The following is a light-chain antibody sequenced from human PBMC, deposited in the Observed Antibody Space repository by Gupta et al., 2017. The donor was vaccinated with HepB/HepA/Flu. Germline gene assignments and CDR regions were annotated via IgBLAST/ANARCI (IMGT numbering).Light chain of an antibody. CDR1: QSIYIY. V-gene: IGKV1-39*01. J-gene: IGKJ1*01. CDR3: QQSYSIPQT. CDR2: AAS. Sequence: DIQMTHSPSPLAASVGDRVTITRRASQSIYIYVNWYQQKPGKAPNLLISAASSLQSGFPSRFSCSGSETDFTLTISSLQPEDFATYYCQQSYSIPQTFGQGTKVEIK.